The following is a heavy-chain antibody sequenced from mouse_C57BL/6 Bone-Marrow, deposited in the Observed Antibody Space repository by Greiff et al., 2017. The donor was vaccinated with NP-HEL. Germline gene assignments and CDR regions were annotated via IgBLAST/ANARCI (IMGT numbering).Heavy chain of an antibody. J-gene: IGHJ2*01. CDR2: IYPGDGDT. V-gene: IGHV1-82*01. D-gene: IGHD3-2*02. Sequence: QVQLKESGPELVKPGASVKISCKASGYAFSSSWMNWVKQRPGKGLEWIGRIYPGDGDTNYNGKFKGKATLTADTSSSTAYLHLSSLTSEDSAVYFCARDSSGTNYFDYWGQGTTLTVSS. CDR1: GYAFSSSW. CDR3: ARDSSGTNYFDY.